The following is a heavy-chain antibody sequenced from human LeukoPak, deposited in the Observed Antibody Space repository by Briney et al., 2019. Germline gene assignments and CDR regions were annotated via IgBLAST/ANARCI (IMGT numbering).Heavy chain of an antibody. CDR3: ARAGDGYTSDY. Sequence: SETLSLTCSASDASISSYYWTWIRQPAGKGLEWIGRINSSGSTNCNPSLKSPVALSVDTSKNQFSLKLSSVTAADTAVYYCARAGDGYTSDYWGQGTLVTVSS. CDR2: INSSGST. J-gene: IGHJ4*02. D-gene: IGHD5-24*01. V-gene: IGHV4-4*07. CDR1: DASISSYY.